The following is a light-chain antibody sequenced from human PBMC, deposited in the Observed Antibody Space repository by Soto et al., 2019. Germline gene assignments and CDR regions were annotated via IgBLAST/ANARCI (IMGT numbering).Light chain of an antibody. CDR2: DAS. CDR3: QHRHN. V-gene: IGKV3-11*01. J-gene: IGKJ3*01. CDR1: QSVSRD. Sequence: VLTQSPATLSLSPGERASLSCRASQSVSRDFAWYQQKPGHAPRLLIYDASNRATGIPARFSGSGSGTDFTLTINSLQPEDFAVYYCQHRHNFGPGTKVDFK.